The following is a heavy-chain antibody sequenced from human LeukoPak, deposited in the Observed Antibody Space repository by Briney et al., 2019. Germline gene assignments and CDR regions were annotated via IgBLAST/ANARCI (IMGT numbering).Heavy chain of an antibody. CDR2: INPSGRSA. Sequence: GASVKVSCKASPYTFNKYYIHWVRQAPGQGLEWMGVINPSGRSASYAQRFQGRVTMTRDTSASTVYMDLSSLTSDDTAVYYCARDSVKLERRNWFDPWGQGTLVTVSS. CDR1: PYTFNKYY. V-gene: IGHV1-46*02. CDR3: ARDSVKLERRNWFDP. D-gene: IGHD1-1*01. J-gene: IGHJ5*02.